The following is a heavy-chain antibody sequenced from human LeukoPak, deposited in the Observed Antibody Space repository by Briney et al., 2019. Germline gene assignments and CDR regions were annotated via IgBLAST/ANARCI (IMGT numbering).Heavy chain of an antibody. Sequence: GGSLRLSCAASGFTFSSYAMHWVRQAPGKGLEWVALISFDGSDKYYADSVKGRCTISRDNSKNTLYLQMNSLRAEDTAVYYCAKMYGGYVRDYFDYWGQGTLVTVSS. CDR2: ISFDGSDK. CDR1: GFTFSSYA. J-gene: IGHJ4*02. D-gene: IGHD5-12*01. CDR3: AKMYGGYVRDYFDY. V-gene: IGHV3-30*04.